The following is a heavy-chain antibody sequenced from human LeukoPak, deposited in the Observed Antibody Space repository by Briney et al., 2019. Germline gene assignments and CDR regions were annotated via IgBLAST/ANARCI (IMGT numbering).Heavy chain of an antibody. CDR3: ARVGSIAAAGTPDY. D-gene: IGHD6-13*01. V-gene: IGHV3-74*01. Sequence: PGGSLRLSCAASGFTFSTYWMHWVRQAPGKGLVWVSRIKSDGGSTNYADSVKDRFTTSRDNAKNSLYLQMNSLRAEDTAVYYCARVGSIAAAGTPDYWGQGTLVTVSS. J-gene: IGHJ4*02. CDR1: GFTFSTYW. CDR2: IKSDGGST.